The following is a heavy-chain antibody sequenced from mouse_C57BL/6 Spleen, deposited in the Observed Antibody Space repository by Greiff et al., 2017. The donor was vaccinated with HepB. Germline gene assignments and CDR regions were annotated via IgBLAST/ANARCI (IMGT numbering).Heavy chain of an antibody. CDR3: ARSGDGYFFDY. Sequence: EVQLQQSGPVLVKPGASVKMSCKASGYTFTDYYMNWVKQSPGKSLEWIGVINPYNGGTSYNQKFKGKATLTVDKSSSTAYMELNSLTSEDSAVYYCARSGDGYFFDYWGQGTTLTVSS. CDR1: GYTFTDYY. D-gene: IGHD2-3*01. V-gene: IGHV1-19*01. CDR2: INPYNGGT. J-gene: IGHJ2*01.